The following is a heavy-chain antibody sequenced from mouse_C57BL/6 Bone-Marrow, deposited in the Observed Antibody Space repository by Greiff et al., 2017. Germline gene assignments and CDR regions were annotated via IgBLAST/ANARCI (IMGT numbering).Heavy chain of an antibody. V-gene: IGHV1-59*01. CDR3: SRGTTVVPHWYFDV. CDR1: GYTFTSYW. Sequence: VQLQQPGAELVRPGTSVKLSCKASGYTFTSYWMHWVKQRPGQGLEWIGVIDPSDSYPNYNQKFKGKATLTVDTSSSTAYMQLSSRTSEDSAVXYCSRGTTVVPHWYFDVWGTGTTVTVSS. J-gene: IGHJ1*03. CDR2: IDPSDSYP. D-gene: IGHD1-1*01.